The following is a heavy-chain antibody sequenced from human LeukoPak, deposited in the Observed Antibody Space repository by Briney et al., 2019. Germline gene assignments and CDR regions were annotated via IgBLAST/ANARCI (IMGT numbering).Heavy chain of an antibody. Sequence: GGSLRLSCAASGFTFRNYWMSWVRQAPGKGLEWVANIKEDGSEKHYVDSVKGRFTISRDNAKNSLYLQSLYLQMNSLRAEDTAVYYCARAHYSSFDYWGQGTLVTVSS. V-gene: IGHV3-7*01. D-gene: IGHD6-13*01. J-gene: IGHJ4*02. CDR1: GFTFRNYW. CDR2: IKEDGSEK. CDR3: ARAHYSSFDY.